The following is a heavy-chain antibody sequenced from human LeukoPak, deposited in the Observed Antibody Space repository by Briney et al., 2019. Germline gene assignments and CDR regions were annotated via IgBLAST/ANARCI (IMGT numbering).Heavy chain of an antibody. CDR1: GGTFSSYA. Sequence: ASVKVSCKASGGTFSSYAISWVRQAPGQGLEWMGGIIPIFGTANYAQKFQGRVTITADESTSTAYMELSSLRSEDTAVYYCARGATMVRGVRYFDYWGREPWSPSPQ. CDR2: IIPIFGTA. D-gene: IGHD3-10*01. V-gene: IGHV1-69*13. J-gene: IGHJ4*02. CDR3: ARGATMVRGVRYFDY.